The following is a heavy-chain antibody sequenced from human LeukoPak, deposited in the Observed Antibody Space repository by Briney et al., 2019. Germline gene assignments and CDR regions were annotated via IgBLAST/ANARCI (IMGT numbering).Heavy chain of an antibody. CDR2: INPNSGGT. CDR3: ARAGLDIVVVTAIGGWFDP. Sequence: GASVTVSFKASGYTFTVYYMHWVRQAPGQGLEWMGWINPNSGGTNYAQKFQGRVTMTRDTSISTAYMELSRLRSDDTAVYYCARAGLDIVVVTAIGGWFDPWGQGTLVTVSS. V-gene: IGHV1-2*02. CDR1: GYTFTVYY. J-gene: IGHJ5*02. D-gene: IGHD2-21*02.